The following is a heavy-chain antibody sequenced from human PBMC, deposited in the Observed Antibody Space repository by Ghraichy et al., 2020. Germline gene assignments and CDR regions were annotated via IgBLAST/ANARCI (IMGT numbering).Heavy chain of an antibody. CDR2: ISAYNGNT. D-gene: IGHD5-18*01. CDR3: ARCQGTAMVTYYYGMDV. CDR1: GYTFTSYG. J-gene: IGHJ6*02. Sequence: ASVKVSCKASGYTFTSYGISWVRQAPGQGLEWMGWISAYNGNTNYAQKLQGRVTMTTDTSTSTAYMELRSLRSDDTAVYYCARCQGTAMVTYYYGMDVWGQGTTVTVSS. V-gene: IGHV1-18*01.